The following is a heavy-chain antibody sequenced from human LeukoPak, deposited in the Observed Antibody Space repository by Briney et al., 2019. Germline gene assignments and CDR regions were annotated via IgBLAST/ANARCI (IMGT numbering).Heavy chain of an antibody. CDR3: ARDAEKTRFDP. Sequence: PSETLSLTCTVSGGSISSYYWSWIRQSPGKGLECIGYIHYTGSTNYNPSLKSRVTISAKTSKNQFSLKLKSVTAADTAVYYCARDAEKTRFDPWGQGTLVTVSS. V-gene: IGHV4-59*01. CDR1: GGSISSYY. CDR2: IHYTGST. J-gene: IGHJ5*02. D-gene: IGHD5-24*01.